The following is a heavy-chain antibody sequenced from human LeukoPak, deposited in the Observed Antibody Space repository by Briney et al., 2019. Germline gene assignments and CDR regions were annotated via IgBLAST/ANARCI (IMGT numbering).Heavy chain of an antibody. CDR1: GVSISTSY. CDR3: ARGKVVAGTPGQNSWDN. J-gene: IGHJ4*02. CDR2: TYTSGST. Sequence: EASETLSLTCTVSGVSISTSYWNWIRQPAGKGLEWIGRTYTSGSTIYNPSLKSRVTMSLDTSKNQISLKLSSVTAADTAVYYCARGKVVAGTPGQNSWDNWGQGILVTVSS. V-gene: IGHV4-4*07. D-gene: IGHD6-19*01.